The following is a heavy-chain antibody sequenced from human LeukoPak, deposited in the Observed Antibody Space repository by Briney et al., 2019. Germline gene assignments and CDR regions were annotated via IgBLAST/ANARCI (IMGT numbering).Heavy chain of an antibody. CDR3: ATRGQSGHHYYYMDV. CDR2: INHSGST. V-gene: IGHV4-34*01. CDR1: GGSFSGYY. D-gene: IGHD3-16*01. J-gene: IGHJ6*03. Sequence: SETLSLTCAVYGGSFSGYYCSWIRQPPGKGLEWIGEINHSGSTNYNPSLKSRVTISVDTSKNQFSLKLSSVTAADTAVYYCATRGQSGHHYYYMDVWGKGNTVTVSS.